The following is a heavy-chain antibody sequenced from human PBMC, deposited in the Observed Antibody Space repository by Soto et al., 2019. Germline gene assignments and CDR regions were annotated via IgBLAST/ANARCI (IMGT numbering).Heavy chain of an antibody. CDR1: GVSTSNHY. CDR2: IYYRGTT. D-gene: IGHD2-2*01. CDR3: ARGGGSPYHDHEFDY. Sequence: QVQLQESGPGLVKPSETLSLTCSVSGVSTSNHYWTWIRKPPGQGPEWIGCIYYRGTTNYNASFNSRVTISLDTSKNQVSLKLTSVTTAATAVYYCARGGGSPYHDHEFDYWGQGILVTVSS. J-gene: IGHJ4*02. V-gene: IGHV4-59*11.